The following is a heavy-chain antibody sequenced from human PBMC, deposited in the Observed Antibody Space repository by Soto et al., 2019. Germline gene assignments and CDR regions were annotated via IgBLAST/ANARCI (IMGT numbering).Heavy chain of an antibody. J-gene: IGHJ3*02. D-gene: IGHD3-10*01. CDR3: AKDRTMARGVRAFDI. Sequence: EVQLLQSGGGLVQPGGSLRLSCAASGFAFGNYPMAWVRQTPGKGLEWISTISSTGGITDYEDSVKGRFTVSIDYSKDTVHLQMNSLRAEDTAVYYCAKDRTMARGVRAFDIWGQGTMVNISS. V-gene: IGHV3-23*01. CDR1: GFAFGNYP. CDR2: ISSTGGIT.